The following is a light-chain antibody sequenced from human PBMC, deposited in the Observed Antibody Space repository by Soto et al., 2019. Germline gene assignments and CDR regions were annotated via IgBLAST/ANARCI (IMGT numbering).Light chain of an antibody. V-gene: IGLV2-14*01. Sequence: QSALTQPASVSGSPGQSITISCTGTSSDVGGYHYVSWYQQHPGKAPKLMIYEVTNRPSGVSNRFSGSKSGNTASLTISGIQAEDEADYYCSSYTSSSTLVVFGGGTKLTVL. J-gene: IGLJ2*01. CDR3: SSYTSSSTLVV. CDR1: SSDVGGYHY. CDR2: EVT.